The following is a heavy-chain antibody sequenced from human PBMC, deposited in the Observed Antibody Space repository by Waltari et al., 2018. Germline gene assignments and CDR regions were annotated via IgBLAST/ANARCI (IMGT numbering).Heavy chain of an antibody. V-gene: IGHV3-74*01. J-gene: IGHJ4*02. CDR3: VRGGSYGSMDY. CDR1: GFTCRAYW. CDR2: INRDGSTT. Sequence: EVQLVESGGGALQPGGSLRLSCAASGFTCRAYWMYWVRQGPGKGLLWVSRINRDGSTTTYADSVKGRFTISRDNAKNTLDLQMNSVRVEDSAVYFCVRGGSYGSMDYWGQGTLVSVSS. D-gene: IGHD5-12*01.